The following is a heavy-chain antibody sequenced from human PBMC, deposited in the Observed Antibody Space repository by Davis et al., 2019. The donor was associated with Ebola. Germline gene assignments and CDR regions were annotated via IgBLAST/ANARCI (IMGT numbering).Heavy chain of an antibody. J-gene: IGHJ6*02. CDR2: ISYDGSNK. V-gene: IGHV3-30*03. CDR1: GFTFSSYG. D-gene: IGHD2-2*01. Sequence: GGSLRLSCAASGFTFSSYGMHWVRQAPGKGLEWVAVISYDGSNKYYADSVKGRFTISRDNSKNTLYLQMNSLRAEDTAVYYCARKGYCSSTSCYYYYYYGMDVWGQGTTVTVSS. CDR3: ARKGYCSSTSCYYYYYYGMDV.